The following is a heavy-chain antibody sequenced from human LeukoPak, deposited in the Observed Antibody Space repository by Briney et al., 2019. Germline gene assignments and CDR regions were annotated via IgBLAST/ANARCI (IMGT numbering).Heavy chain of an antibody. Sequence: PSETLSLTCAVYGGSFSGYYWSWIRQPPGKGLEWIGEINHSGSTNYNPSLKSRVTISVDTSKNQFSLKLSSVTAADTAVYYCARHPEYSSSWGHFDYWGQGTLVTVSS. CDR3: ARHPEYSSSWGHFDY. CDR2: INHSGST. J-gene: IGHJ4*02. D-gene: IGHD6-6*01. V-gene: IGHV4-34*01. CDR1: GGSFSGYY.